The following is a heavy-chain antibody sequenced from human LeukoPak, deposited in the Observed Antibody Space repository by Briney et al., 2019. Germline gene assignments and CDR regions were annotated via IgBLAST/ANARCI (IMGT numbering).Heavy chain of an antibody. CDR1: GYTFTSYD. CDR3: ASGVSITFTGYYYYYMDV. V-gene: IGHV1-8*01. J-gene: IGHJ6*03. D-gene: IGHD2/OR15-2a*01. Sequence: ASVKVSCKASGYTFTSYDINWVRQATGQGLEWMGWMSPNSGNTGYAQKFQGRVTMTRNTSISTAYMELSSLRSEDTAVYYCASGVSITFTGYYYYYMDVWGKGTTVTISS. CDR2: MSPNSGNT.